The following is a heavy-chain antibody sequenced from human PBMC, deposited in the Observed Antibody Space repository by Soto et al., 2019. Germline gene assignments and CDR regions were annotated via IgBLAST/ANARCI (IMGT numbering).Heavy chain of an antibody. CDR3: TLSPVAAAGNRVGY. D-gene: IGHD6-13*01. CDR1: GFTFSNAW. V-gene: IGHV3-15*01. Sequence: EVQLVESGGGLVKPGGSLRLSCAASGFTFSNAWMSWVRQAPGKGLEWVGRIKSKTDGGTTDYAAPVKVRFTISRDDSKNTLYLQMNSLKTEDTAVYYCTLSPVAAAGNRVGYWGQGTLVTVSS. J-gene: IGHJ4*02. CDR2: IKSKTDGGTT.